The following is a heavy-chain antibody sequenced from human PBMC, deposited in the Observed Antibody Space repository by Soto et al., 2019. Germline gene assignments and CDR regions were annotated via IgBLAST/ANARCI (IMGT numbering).Heavy chain of an antibody. Sequence: EVQLVESGGGLVKPGGSLRLSCAASGFTFSSYSMNWVRQAPGKGLEWVSSISSSSSYIYYADSVKGRFTISRDNAKNSLYLQMNSLRAEDTAVYYCARVSVVEHIGYYYYYYGMDVWGQGTTVTVSS. V-gene: IGHV3-21*01. J-gene: IGHJ6*02. CDR2: ISSSSSYI. CDR3: ARVSVVEHIGYYYYYYGMDV. D-gene: IGHD2-2*01. CDR1: GFTFSSYS.